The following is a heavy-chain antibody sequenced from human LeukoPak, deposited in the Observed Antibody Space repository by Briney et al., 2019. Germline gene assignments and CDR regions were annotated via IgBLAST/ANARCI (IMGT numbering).Heavy chain of an antibody. V-gene: IGHV4-39*01. CDR2: IYYSGST. CDR1: GGSISSSSYY. D-gene: IGHD3-10*01. CDR3: ARPRAGFGELSYYYYMDV. J-gene: IGHJ6*03. Sequence: SETLSLTCTVSGGSISSSSYYWGWIRQPPGKGLERIGSIYYSGSTYYNPSLKSRVTISVDTSKNQFSLKLSSVTAADTAVYYCARPRAGFGELSYYYYMDVWGKGTTVTVSS.